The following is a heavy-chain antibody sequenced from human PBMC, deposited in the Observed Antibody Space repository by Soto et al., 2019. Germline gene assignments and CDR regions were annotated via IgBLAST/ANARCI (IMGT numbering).Heavy chain of an antibody. CDR3: ERDIYRHYDRSGYYFPDAYDS. D-gene: IGHD3-22*01. V-gene: IGHV1-8*01. Sequence: ASVKVSCKASGCTFTSYDINWVRQATGQGREWMGGMNPNSGNTGYAQKFQGRVTMTRNTSISTAYMELSSLSPDDTAVYYCERDIYRHYDRSGYYFPDAYDSWGQGTMVTVSS. CDR1: GCTFTSYD. CDR2: MNPNSGNT. J-gene: IGHJ3*02.